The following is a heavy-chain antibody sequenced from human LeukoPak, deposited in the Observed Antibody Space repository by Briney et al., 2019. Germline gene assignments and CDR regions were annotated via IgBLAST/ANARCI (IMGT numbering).Heavy chain of an antibody. Sequence: PSETLSLTCTVSGGSISSYYWSWIRQPPGKGLEWIGYIYYSGSTNYNPSLKSRVTISVDTSKNQFSLKLSSVTAADTAVYYCAGGHGKLFLWGQGTLVTVSS. V-gene: IGHV4-59*08. CDR1: GGSISSYY. CDR3: AGGHGKLFL. J-gene: IGHJ4*02. D-gene: IGHD3-3*01. CDR2: IYYSGST.